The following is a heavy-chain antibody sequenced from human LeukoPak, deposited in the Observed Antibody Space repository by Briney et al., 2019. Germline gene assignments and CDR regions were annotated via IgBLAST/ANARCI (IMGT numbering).Heavy chain of an antibody. Sequence: GGSLGLSCAASGFTFSSYAMHWVRQAPGKGLEWVAVISHDGSNKYYADSVKGRFTISRDNSKNTLYLQMNSLRTEDTAVYYCARADGDSSYGMDVWGQGTTVTVSS. V-gene: IGHV3-30*04. CDR2: ISHDGSNK. D-gene: IGHD4-17*01. CDR1: GFTFSSYA. CDR3: ARADGDSSYGMDV. J-gene: IGHJ6*02.